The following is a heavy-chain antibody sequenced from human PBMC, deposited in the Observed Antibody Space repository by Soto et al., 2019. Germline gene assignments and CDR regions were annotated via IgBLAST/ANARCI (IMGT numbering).Heavy chain of an antibody. CDR1: GLTFRTYA. CDR3: AKNRGSGSPYYYNMEV. CDR2: ISGSTGKT. V-gene: IGHV3-23*01. D-gene: IGHD3-10*01. J-gene: IGHJ6*02. Sequence: PXGSLGLSCAASGLTFRTYAMSGVRQAPGKGLEWVSVISGSTGKTYYADSVKGRFTISRDNSKNTLSLQMNSLRGEDTAVYFCAKNRGSGSPYYYNMEVWGQGTMVTVSS.